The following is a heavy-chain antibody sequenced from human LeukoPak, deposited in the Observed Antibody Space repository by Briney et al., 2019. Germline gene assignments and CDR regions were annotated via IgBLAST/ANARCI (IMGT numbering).Heavy chain of an antibody. D-gene: IGHD3-3*01. CDR1: GYSFTSYW. CDR2: IYPGDSDT. V-gene: IGHV5-51*01. CDR3: ARSSNYDFWSGYHPNWFDP. J-gene: IGHJ5*02. Sequence: GESLKISRKGSGYSFTSYWIGWVRQMPGKGLEWMGIIYPGDSDTRYSPSFQGQVTISADKSISTAYLQWSSLKASDTAMYYCARSSNYDFWSGYHPNWFDPWGQGTLVTVSS.